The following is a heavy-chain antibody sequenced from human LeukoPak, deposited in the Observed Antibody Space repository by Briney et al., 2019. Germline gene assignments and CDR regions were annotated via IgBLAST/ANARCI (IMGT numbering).Heavy chain of an antibody. V-gene: IGHV1-2*02. CDR3: ARDRRGAYGDYATSY. D-gene: IGHD4-17*01. CDR2: INPNSGAT. J-gene: IGHJ4*02. CDR1: GYTFTSYY. Sequence: ASVKVSCKASGYTFTSYYMHWVRQAPGQGLGWMGWINPNSGATNYARKFQGRVTMTRDTSISTAYMELSRLRSDDTAVYYCARDRRGAYGDYATSYWGQGTLVTVSS.